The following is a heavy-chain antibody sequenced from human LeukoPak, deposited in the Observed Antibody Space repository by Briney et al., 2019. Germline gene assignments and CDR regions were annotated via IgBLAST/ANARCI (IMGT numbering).Heavy chain of an antibody. Sequence: GGSLRLSCTASGVTVSNTWMSWVRQAPGKGLEWVGLFTSRSAGGTIHYAAPVQGRFTILAEDSKNTWYLQMNGLQIEDTGIYYCTTSGGTMDFWGQGTLVTVSS. CDR1: GVTVSNTW. CDR3: TTSGGTMDF. V-gene: IGHV3-15*01. CDR2: FTSRSAGGTI. D-gene: IGHD2-15*01. J-gene: IGHJ4*02.